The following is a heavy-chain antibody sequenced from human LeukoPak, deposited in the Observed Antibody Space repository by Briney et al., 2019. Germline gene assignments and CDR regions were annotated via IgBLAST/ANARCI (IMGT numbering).Heavy chain of an antibody. D-gene: IGHD3-22*01. Sequence: VGSLRLSCAASGFTFSNAWMSWVRQAPGKGLEWVGRIKSKTDGGTTDYAAPVKGRFTISRDDSKNTLYLQMNSLKTEDTAVYYCTTLYDSSGYYSNWVQGTLVTVSS. CDR3: TTLYDSSGYYSN. J-gene: IGHJ4*02. V-gene: IGHV3-15*01. CDR2: IKSKTDGGTT. CDR1: GFTFSNAW.